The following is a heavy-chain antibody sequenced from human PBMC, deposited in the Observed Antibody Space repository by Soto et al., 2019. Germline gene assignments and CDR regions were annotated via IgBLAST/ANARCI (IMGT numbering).Heavy chain of an antibody. D-gene: IGHD4-17*01. CDR2: IWYDGSHK. CDR1: GFTFRTYG. Sequence: QVQLVESGGGVGQPGRSLRLSCAASGFTFRTYGMHWVRQAPGKGLEWVAAIWYDGSHKYHADSVKGRFTISRDNSKNMLHLQMNSLRVEDTAVYYCARDGVDGDHDAFDIWGQRTMVTVSS. J-gene: IGHJ3*02. CDR3: ARDGVDGDHDAFDI. V-gene: IGHV3-33*01.